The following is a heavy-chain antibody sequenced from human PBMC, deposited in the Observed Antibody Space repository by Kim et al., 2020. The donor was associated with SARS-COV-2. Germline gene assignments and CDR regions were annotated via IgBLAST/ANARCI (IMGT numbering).Heavy chain of an antibody. CDR2: IFYTGIT. J-gene: IGHJ4*02. CDR1: GASISSHC. Sequence: SETLSLTCTISGASISSHCWTWIRQTPGKAPEWIGNIFYTGITDYNPYFKSRITISVDTSKNEFSLNLRDVTAADSAVYFCAAGRWGTYDDVWGQGTLVTVSS. D-gene: IGHD3-22*01. V-gene: IGHV4-59*11. CDR3: AAGRWGTYDDV.